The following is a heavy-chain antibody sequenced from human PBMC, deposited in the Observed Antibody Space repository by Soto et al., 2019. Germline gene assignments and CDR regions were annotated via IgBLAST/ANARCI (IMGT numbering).Heavy chain of an antibody. V-gene: IGHV3-7*05. CDR3: ARDRLVRGVDPTVYYYYGMDV. Sequence: GGSLRLSCAASGFTFSSYWMSWVRQAPGKGLEWVANIKQDGSEKYYVDSVKGRFTISRDNAKNSLYLQMNSLRAEDTAVYYCARDRLVRGVDPTVYYYYGMDVWGQGTTVTVSS. CDR2: IKQDGSEK. D-gene: IGHD3-10*01. J-gene: IGHJ6*02. CDR1: GFTFSSYW.